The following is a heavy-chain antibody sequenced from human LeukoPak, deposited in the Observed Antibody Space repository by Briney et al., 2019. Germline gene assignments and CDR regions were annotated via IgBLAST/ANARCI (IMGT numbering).Heavy chain of an antibody. CDR2: IIPIFGRA. Sequence: SVQVSCKASAGTFTSYPISWVPPAPGPGPESLGGIIPIFGRANYAQKFQCRVTITADESTITAYMELSRLRSEDTAVYYCAIRRDGYNFVGPYYYGMDAWAQGTTVTVSS. V-gene: IGHV1-69*01. CDR3: AIRRDGYNFVGPYYYGMDA. CDR1: AGTFTSYP. D-gene: IGHD5-24*01. J-gene: IGHJ6*02.